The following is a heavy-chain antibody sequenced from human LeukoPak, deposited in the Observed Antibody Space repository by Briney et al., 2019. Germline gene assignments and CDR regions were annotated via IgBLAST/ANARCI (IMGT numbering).Heavy chain of an antibody. D-gene: IGHD3-22*01. CDR2: TRNKANSYIT. CDR3: AREGDSSGLDFEY. Sequence: PGGSLRLSCATSGFTLSDYYMNWVRQAPGKGLEWVGRTRNKANSYITDYAASVKGRFTISRDDSKKSLYLQMNSLKTEDTAVYYCAREGDSSGLDFEYWGQGALVTVSS. CDR1: GFTLSDYY. J-gene: IGHJ4*02. V-gene: IGHV3-72*01.